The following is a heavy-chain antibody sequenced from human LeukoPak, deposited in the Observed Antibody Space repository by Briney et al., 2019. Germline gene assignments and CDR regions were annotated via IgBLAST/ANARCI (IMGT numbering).Heavy chain of an antibody. V-gene: IGHV3-15*01. CDR2: IKNKANGGTI. CDR1: GVMFNNAW. CDR3: ANDLGLPRYSSSADDY. J-gene: IGHJ4*02. D-gene: IGHD6-6*01. Sequence: GGSLRLSCAASGVMFNNAWMSWVRQAPGRGLEWVGLIKNKANGGTIDYAAPVKGRFTISRDNSKNTLYLQMNSLRAEDTAVYYCANDLGLPRYSSSADDYWGQGTLVTVSS.